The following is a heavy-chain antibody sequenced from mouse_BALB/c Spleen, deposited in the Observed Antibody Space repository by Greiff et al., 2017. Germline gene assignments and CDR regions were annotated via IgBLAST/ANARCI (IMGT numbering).Heavy chain of an antibody. CDR1: GYTFTDYV. D-gene: IGHD1-2*01. CDR2: IYPGSGST. Sequence: VQLKQSGPELVKPGASVKMSCKASGYTFTDYVISWVKQRTGQGLEWIGEIYPGSGSTYYNEKFKGKATLTADKSSNTAYMQLSSLTSEDSAVYFCARRGTAEFAYWGQGTLVTVSA. CDR3: ARRGTAEFAY. V-gene: IGHV1-77*01. J-gene: IGHJ3*01.